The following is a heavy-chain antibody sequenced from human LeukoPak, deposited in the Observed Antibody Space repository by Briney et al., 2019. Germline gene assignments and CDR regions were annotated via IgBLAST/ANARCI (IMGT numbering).Heavy chain of an antibody. Sequence: GGSLRLSCAASGFTFSSYGMHWVRQAPGKGLEWVAVIWYDGSNKYYADSVKGRFTISRDNSKNTLYLQMNSLRAEDTAVYYCAKDRSDYDFWSGPNWFDPWGQGTLVTVSS. CDR3: AKDRSDYDFWSGPNWFDP. CDR2: IWYDGSNK. D-gene: IGHD3-3*01. J-gene: IGHJ5*02. CDR1: GFTFSSYG. V-gene: IGHV3-33*06.